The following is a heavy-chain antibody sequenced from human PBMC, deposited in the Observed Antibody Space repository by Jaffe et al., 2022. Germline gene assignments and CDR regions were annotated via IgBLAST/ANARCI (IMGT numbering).Heavy chain of an antibody. J-gene: IGHJ5*02. CDR2: IIPIFGTA. CDR1: GGTFSSYA. CDR3: ATDRCGGDCYWRPPWFDP. D-gene: IGHD2-21*01. Sequence: QVQLVQSGAEVKKPGSSVKVSCKASGGTFSSYAISWVRQAPGQGLEWMGGIIPIFGTANYAQKFQGRVTITADESTSTAYMELSSLRSEDTAVYYCATDRCGGDCYWRPPWFDPWGQGTLVTVSS. V-gene: IGHV1-69*01.